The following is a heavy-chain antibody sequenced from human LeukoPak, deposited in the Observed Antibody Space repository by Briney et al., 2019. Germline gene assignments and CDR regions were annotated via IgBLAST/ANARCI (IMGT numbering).Heavy chain of an antibody. CDR3: ARGGTEIYYRYYGMDV. J-gene: IGHJ6*02. CDR1: GFTFNSYA. V-gene: IGHV3-30*04. Sequence: PGRSLRLSCAASGFTFNSYAMHWVRQAPGKGLEWVAVISYDGSNKNHAGSVKSRVTISRDNSKNTLFLQMNSLRVGDTAVYYCARGGTEIYYRYYGMDVWGQGTTVTVSS. D-gene: IGHD3-22*01. CDR2: ISYDGSNK.